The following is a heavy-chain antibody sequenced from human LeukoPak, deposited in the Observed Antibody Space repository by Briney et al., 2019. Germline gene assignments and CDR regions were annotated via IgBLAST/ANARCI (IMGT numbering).Heavy chain of an antibody. CDR1: GFTFSSYW. D-gene: IGHD1-1*01. CDR2: INSDGSST. V-gene: IGHV3-74*01. J-gene: IGHJ4*02. Sequence: GGSLRLSCAASGFTFSSYWMHWVRQAPGKGLVWVSRINSDGSSTSYADSVKGRFTISRDNSKNTLYLQMNSLRDTAVYFCAVQLERRRVLDYWGQGTLVTVSS. CDR3: AVQLERRRVLDY.